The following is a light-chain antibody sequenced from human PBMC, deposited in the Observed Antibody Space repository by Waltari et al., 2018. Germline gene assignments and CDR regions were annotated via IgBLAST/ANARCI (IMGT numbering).Light chain of an antibody. CDR2: WAS. V-gene: IGKV4-1*01. CDR1: QSVLYNSKHD. CDR3: QQYYNPPLFT. Sequence: IVLTPSPASLAVSLGERATINCQSSQSVLYNSKHDLAWYQPKAGQPPKLLIYWASTRESGVPDRLSGSGSGTDFTLTISSMQAEDVAVYYCQQYYNPPLFTFGPGTKVHIK. J-gene: IGKJ3*01.